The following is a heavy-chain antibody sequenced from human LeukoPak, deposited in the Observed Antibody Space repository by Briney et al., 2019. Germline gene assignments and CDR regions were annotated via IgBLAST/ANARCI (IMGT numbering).Heavy chain of an antibody. J-gene: IGHJ5*02. V-gene: IGHV4-59*01. D-gene: IGHD1-26*01. CDR1: GGSISSYY. CDR2: IYYSGST. Sequence: PSETLSLTCTVSGGSISSYYWSWIRQPPGKGLEWIGYIYYSGSTNYNPSLKSRVTISVDTSKNQFSLKLSSVTAADTAVYYCARDPDSGSYHLGLFDPWGQGTLVTVSS. CDR3: ARDPDSGSYHLGLFDP.